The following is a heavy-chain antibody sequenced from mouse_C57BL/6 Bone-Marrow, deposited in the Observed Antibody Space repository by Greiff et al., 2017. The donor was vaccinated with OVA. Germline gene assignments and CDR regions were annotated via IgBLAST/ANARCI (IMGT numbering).Heavy chain of an antibody. D-gene: IGHD2-1*01. V-gene: IGHV5-12*01. CDR1: GFTFSDYY. CDR3: ARHTLYSGYGNFYYAMDY. J-gene: IGHJ4*01. Sequence: DVMLVESGGGLVQPGGSLKLSCAASGFTFSDYYMYWVRQTPEKRLEWVAYISNGGGSTYYPDTVKGRFTISRDNAKNTLYLQMSRLKSEDTAMYYCARHTLYSGYGNFYYAMDYWGQGTSVTVSS. CDR2: ISNGGGST.